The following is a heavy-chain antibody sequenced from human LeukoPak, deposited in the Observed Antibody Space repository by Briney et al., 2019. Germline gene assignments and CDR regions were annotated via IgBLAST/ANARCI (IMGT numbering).Heavy chain of an antibody. D-gene: IGHD3-10*01. V-gene: IGHV3-23*01. CDR3: AKGDLLGTMVRGVMGY. J-gene: IGHJ4*02. CDR1: GFTFSSYA. CDR2: ISGSGGST. Sequence: GGSLRLSCAASGFTFSSYAMSWVRQAPGKGLEWVSAISGSGGSTYYADSVKGRFTISRDNSKNTLYLQMNSLRAEDTAVYCCAKGDLLGTMVRGVMGYWGQGTLVTVSS.